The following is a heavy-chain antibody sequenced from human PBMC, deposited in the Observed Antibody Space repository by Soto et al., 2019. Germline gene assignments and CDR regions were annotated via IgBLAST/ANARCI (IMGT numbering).Heavy chain of an antibody. Sequence: QVQLVQSGAEVKKPGSSVKVSCKASGGTFSSYAISWVRQAPGQGLEWMGGIIPIFGTANYAQKFQGRVTITADESTSTAYMVLSSLRSEDTAVYYCARAWVRSRADYYYGMDVWGQGTTVTVSS. V-gene: IGHV1-69*12. J-gene: IGHJ6*02. D-gene: IGHD6-13*01. CDR2: IIPIFGTA. CDR1: GGTFSSYA. CDR3: ARAWVRSRADYYYGMDV.